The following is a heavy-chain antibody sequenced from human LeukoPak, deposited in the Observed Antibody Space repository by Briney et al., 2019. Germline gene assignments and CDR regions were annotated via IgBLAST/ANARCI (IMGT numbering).Heavy chain of an antibody. V-gene: IGHV4-39*01. J-gene: IGHJ4*02. Sequence: PSETLSLTCTVSGVSISSSNYYWGWIRQPPGKGLEWLGRIYYSGNTYYNASLKSQVSISIDTSKNQFSLRLTSVTAADTAVYYCARQTGSGLFILPGGQGTLVTVSS. CDR2: IYYSGNT. D-gene: IGHD3/OR15-3a*01. CDR1: GVSISSSNYY. CDR3: ARQTGSGLFILP.